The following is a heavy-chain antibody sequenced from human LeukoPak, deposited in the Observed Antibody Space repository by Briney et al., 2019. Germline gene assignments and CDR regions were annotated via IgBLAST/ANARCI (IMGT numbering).Heavy chain of an antibody. Sequence: PSGTLSLTCAVYGGSFSGYYWSWIRQPPGKGLEWIGEINHSGSTNYNPSLKSRVTISVDTSKNQFSLKLSSVTAADTAVYYCARSPRGIYYCYYGMDVWGKGTTVTVSS. V-gene: IGHV4-34*01. CDR1: GGSFSGYY. D-gene: IGHD3-16*01. CDR3: ARSPRGIYYCYYGMDV. CDR2: INHSGST. J-gene: IGHJ6*04.